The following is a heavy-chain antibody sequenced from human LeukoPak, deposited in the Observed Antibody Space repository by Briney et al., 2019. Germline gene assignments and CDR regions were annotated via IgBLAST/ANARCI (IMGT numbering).Heavy chain of an antibody. V-gene: IGHV3-74*01. CDR3: ARGGGDHAFDI. D-gene: IGHD2-21*02. CDR1: GFSFSTYW. CDR2: IDSDGLST. J-gene: IGHJ3*02. Sequence: PGGSLRLSCAASGFSFSTYWIHWVRQAPGKGLVWVSRIDSDGLSTIYADSVKGRSTLSRDNAKNTLYLQMNSLRAEDTAVYYCARGGGDHAFDIWGQGTMVTVSS.